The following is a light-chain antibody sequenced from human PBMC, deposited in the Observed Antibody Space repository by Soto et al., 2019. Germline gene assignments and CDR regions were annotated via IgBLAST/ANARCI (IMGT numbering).Light chain of an antibody. Sequence: EIVLTQSPGTLSLSPGERDTLSCRASQSVSSSYLAWYQQKPGQAPRLLIYGASSRATGIPDRFSGSGSGTDFTLTISRLEPDDFAVYYCQQYGSSPYTFGQGTKLEIK. V-gene: IGKV3-20*01. J-gene: IGKJ2*01. CDR1: QSVSSSY. CDR3: QQYGSSPYT. CDR2: GAS.